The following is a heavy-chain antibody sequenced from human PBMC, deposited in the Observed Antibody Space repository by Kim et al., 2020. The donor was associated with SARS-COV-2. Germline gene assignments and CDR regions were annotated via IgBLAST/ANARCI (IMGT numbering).Heavy chain of an antibody. CDR3: ASSLLTYSGSYYVNNFDF. Sequence: SETLSLTCTVSGGSISSYYWSWIRQPPGKGLEWIGSIYYSGSTNYNPSLKSRVTISVDTSKNQFSLKLSSVTAADTAVYYCASSLLTYSGSYYVNNFDFWGAGCLVSVSS. CDR2: IYYSGST. D-gene: IGHD3-10*01. J-gene: IGHJ4*02. V-gene: IGHV4-59*13. CDR1: GGSISSYY.